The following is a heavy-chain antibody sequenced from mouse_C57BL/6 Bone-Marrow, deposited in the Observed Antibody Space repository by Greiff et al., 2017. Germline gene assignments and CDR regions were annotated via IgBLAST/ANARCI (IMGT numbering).Heavy chain of an antibody. D-gene: IGHD2-4*01. CDR3: ARAYDYDDYTMDY. J-gene: IGHJ4*01. CDR1: GYTFTNYW. V-gene: IGHV1-64*01. CDR2: MHPNGGSP. Sequence: VQLQQPGAELVKPGASVKLSCKASGYTFTNYWMHWVKQRPGQGLEWLGMMHPNGGSPDYNEQFKSEATLSVDKSSRTSYMELSILTSEDSAVYYCARAYDYDDYTMDYGGQGTSVTVSS.